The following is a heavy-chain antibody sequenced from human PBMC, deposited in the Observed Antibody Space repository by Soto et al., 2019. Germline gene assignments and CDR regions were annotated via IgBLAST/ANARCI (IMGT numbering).Heavy chain of an antibody. CDR3: ARDLEGIAAAGPLNYYYYGMDV. D-gene: IGHD6-13*01. Sequence: GGSLRLFCAASGFTVSSNYMSWVRQAPGKGLEWVSVIYSGSYIYYADSVKGRFTISRDNAKNSLYLQMNSLRAEDTAVYYCARDLEGIAAAGPLNYYYYGMDVWGQGTTVTVSS. CDR1: GFTVSSNY. J-gene: IGHJ6*02. CDR2: IYSGSYI. V-gene: IGHV3-66*01.